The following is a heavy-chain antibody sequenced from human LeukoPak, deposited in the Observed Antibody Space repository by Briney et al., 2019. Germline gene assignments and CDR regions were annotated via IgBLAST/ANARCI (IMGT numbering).Heavy chain of an antibody. J-gene: IGHJ4*02. CDR1: GFTFSSYA. CDR3: ARAPPYASGLGY. Sequence: PGGSLRLSCAASGFTFSSYAMHWVRQAPGKGLEWVANIKQDGSERYYVDSVKGRFTISRDNAKNSLYLQMNSLRAEDTAVYYCARAPPYASGLGYWGQGTLVTVSS. CDR2: IKQDGSER. D-gene: IGHD1-14*01. V-gene: IGHV3-7*01.